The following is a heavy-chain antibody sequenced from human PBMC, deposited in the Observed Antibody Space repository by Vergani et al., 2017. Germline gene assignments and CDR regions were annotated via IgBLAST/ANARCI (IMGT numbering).Heavy chain of an antibody. J-gene: IGHJ4*02. CDR2: IHTSGST. CDR3: ARGSCLGGSWYKPRFDY. Sequence: QVQLQESGPGLVKPSQTLSLTCTVSGGSINSHNYYWSWIRQPAGKGLEWIGRIHTSGSTHYNPSLKRRGTMSEDPSKNQFSLNLTSVTAADTAVYFCARGSCLGGSWYKPRFDYWGEGGLVAVSS. V-gene: IGHV4-61*02. D-gene: IGHD2-15*01. CDR1: GGSINSHNYY.